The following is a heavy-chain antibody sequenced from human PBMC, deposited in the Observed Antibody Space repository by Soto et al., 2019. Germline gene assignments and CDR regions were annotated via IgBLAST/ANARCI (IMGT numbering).Heavy chain of an antibody. CDR3: ARFGDSGLRRDS. V-gene: IGHV4-59*01. CDR1: DSPISSYY. D-gene: IGHD1-26*01. J-gene: IGHJ4*02. CDR2: IYYTGTA. Sequence: SETLSLTCTVSDSPISSYYWGWFRHPPGLGLEWVGYIYYTGTANYNPSLKRRVTISLDTSKSQFSLTLSSVTAADTAVYYCARFGDSGLRRDSWGQETLVTVSS.